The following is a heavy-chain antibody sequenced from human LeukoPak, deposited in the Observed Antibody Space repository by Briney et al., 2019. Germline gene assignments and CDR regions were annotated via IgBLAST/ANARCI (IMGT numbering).Heavy chain of an antibody. CDR1: GFTVSSNY. D-gene: IGHD2-2*01. CDR2: IYSGGST. CDR3: AITEYCSSTSCSDNDY. V-gene: IGHV3-66*01. J-gene: IGHJ4*02. Sequence: PGGSLRLSCAASGFTVSSNYMSWVRQAPGKGLEWVSVIYSGGSTYYADSVKGRFTISRDNSKNTLYLQMNSLRAEDTAVYYCAITEYCSSTSCSDNDYWGQGTLVIVSS.